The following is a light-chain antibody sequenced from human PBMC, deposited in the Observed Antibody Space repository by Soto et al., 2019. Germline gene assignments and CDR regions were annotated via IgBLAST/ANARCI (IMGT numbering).Light chain of an antibody. CDR2: DTR. CDR1: TGTVTSGHF. V-gene: IGLV7-46*01. Sequence: AVVTQEPSLTVSPGGTVTLTCGSSTGTVTSGHFAYWFQQKPGQAPKTLIHDTRDKHSWTPDRFSGSLLGDKAALTLSGAQPEDEAEYYCMLSDSGVRVFGGGTQLTVL. J-gene: IGLJ3*02. CDR3: MLSDSGVRV.